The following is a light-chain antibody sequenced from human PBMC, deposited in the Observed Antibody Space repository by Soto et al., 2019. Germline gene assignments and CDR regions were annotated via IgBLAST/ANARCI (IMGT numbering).Light chain of an antibody. V-gene: IGLV2-23*02. CDR2: EDS. CDR3: CSYAGSSTFFYV. Sequence: LTHPASVSGSPGQSITISCTGTSSDVGSYNLVSWYQQHPGKAPKLMIYEDSKRPSGVSNRSSGSKSGNTASLTISGLQAEDEADYYCCSYAGSSTFFYVLGTGTKVTVL. CDR1: SSDVGSYNL. J-gene: IGLJ1*01.